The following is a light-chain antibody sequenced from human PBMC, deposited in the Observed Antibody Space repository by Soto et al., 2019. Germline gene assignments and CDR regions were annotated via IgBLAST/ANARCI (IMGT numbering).Light chain of an antibody. CDR1: LSVGSSY. J-gene: IGKJ4*01. V-gene: IGKV3-20*01. CDR2: GTS. Sequence: EVVLTQSPGTLSLSPGERATLSCRASLSVGSSYLAWYQQKPGQAPRLLIYGTSTRATGIPDRFSGSGSGTDFPLTISRVDPEDFAVYYCQQCGISPLTFGGGTKVEIK. CDR3: QQCGISPLT.